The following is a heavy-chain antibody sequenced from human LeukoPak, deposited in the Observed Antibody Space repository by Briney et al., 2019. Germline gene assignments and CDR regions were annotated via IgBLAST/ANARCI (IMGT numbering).Heavy chain of an antibody. Sequence: PSETLSLTCSVSGGCISSYYWSWIRQPPGKGLECIGYIYYSGSTNYNPSLRSRVTISVDTSKNQFSLKLSSVTAADTAVYYCARTTEGYCRGVSCYDYYYYMDVWGKGTTVTVSS. CDR2: IYYSGST. V-gene: IGHV4-59*01. J-gene: IGHJ6*03. D-gene: IGHD2-15*01. CDR1: GGCISSYY. CDR3: ARTTEGYCRGVSCYDYYYYMDV.